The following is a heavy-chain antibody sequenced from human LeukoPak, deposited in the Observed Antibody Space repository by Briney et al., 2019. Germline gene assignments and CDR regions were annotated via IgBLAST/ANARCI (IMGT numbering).Heavy chain of an antibody. D-gene: IGHD3-22*01. V-gene: IGHV3-7*01. CDR1: GFTFSSYW. CDR3: ARQKYDSSGYYFDY. J-gene: IGHJ4*02. CDR2: IKQDGSEK. Sequence: PGGSLRLSCAGSGFTFSSYWMSWVRQAPGKELEWVGNIKQDGSEKYYVDSVKGRFTISRDNAKNSLYLQMNSLRAEDTAVYYCARQKYDSSGYYFDYWGRGIVVTVSS.